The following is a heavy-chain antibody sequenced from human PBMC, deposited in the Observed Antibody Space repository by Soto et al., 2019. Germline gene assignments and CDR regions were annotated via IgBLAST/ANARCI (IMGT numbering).Heavy chain of an antibody. CDR3: ARGYYYDSSGFNWFDX. Sequence: ASVKVSCNASGYTFTGYYMHWVRQAPGQGLEWVGFINPNSGGTNFAHKFQGSVTMTRDTSISTAYMELSRLISDDTAVYYCARGYYYDSSGFNWFDXWGQGTLVTVSX. V-gene: IGHV1-2*07. CDR2: INPNSGGT. CDR1: GYTFTGYY. J-gene: IGHJ5*02. D-gene: IGHD3-22*01.